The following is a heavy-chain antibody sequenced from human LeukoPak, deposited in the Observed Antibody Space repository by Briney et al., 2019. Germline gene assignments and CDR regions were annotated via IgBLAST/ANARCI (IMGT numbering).Heavy chain of an antibody. CDR1: GFTFSNYA. CDR3: ARDRSLTLGY. D-gene: IGHD1-14*01. V-gene: IGHV3-23*01. Sequence: GGSLRLSCAASGFTFSNYAMSWVRQAPGKGLEWVSGISGSGGSTYYADSVKGRFTVSRDNSKNTLYLQMNSLRAEDTAVYYCARDRSLTLGYWGQGTLVTVSS. CDR2: ISGSGGST. J-gene: IGHJ4*02.